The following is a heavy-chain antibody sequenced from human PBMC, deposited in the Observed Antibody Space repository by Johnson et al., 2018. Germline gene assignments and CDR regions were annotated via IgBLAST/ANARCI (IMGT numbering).Heavy chain of an antibody. V-gene: IGHV5-51*03. CDR2: IYPGASDP. CDR1: GYSFTSYW. D-gene: IGHD1-1*01. J-gene: IGHJ3*02. CDR3: ARSIGWNDGRGAFDI. Sequence: VQLVQSGAAVTKPGESLKISCKGSGYSFTSYWIGWVRQMPGKGLEGTGIIYPGASDPRYSPSFQGQVTISADKSISTAYLPWTSLTAPDTAMSYCARSIGWNDGRGAFDIWGQGTMVTVSS.